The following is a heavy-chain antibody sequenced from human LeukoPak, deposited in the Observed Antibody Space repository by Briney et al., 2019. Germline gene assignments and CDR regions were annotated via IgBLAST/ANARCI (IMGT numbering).Heavy chain of an antibody. CDR1: GFTFSSYG. V-gene: IGHV3-33*01. CDR3: ARLKGVATPFDY. J-gene: IGHJ4*02. D-gene: IGHD5-12*01. Sequence: GGSLRLSCAASGFTFSSYGMHWVRQAPGKGLEWVAVIWYDGSNKYYADSVKGRFTISRDNSKNTLYLQMNSLRAEDTAVCYCARLKGVATPFDYWGQGTLVTVSS. CDR2: IWYDGSNK.